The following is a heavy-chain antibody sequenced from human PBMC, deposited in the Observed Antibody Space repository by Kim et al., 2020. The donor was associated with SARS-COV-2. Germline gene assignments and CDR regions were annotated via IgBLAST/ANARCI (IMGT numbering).Heavy chain of an antibody. CDR2: DGSEK. J-gene: IGHJ4*02. V-gene: IGHV3-7*03. Sequence: DGSEKCYVDSVKGRFTISRDNAKNSLYLQMNSLRVEDTAVYYCARRPIFDYWGQGTLVTVSS. CDR3: ARRPIFDY.